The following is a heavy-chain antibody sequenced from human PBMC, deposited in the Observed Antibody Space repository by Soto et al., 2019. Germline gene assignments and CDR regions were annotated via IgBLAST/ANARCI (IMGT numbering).Heavy chain of an antibody. CDR3: AKDPTGTTNFDY. J-gene: IGHJ4*02. CDR2: ISGSGGST. CDR1: GCTFSSYA. D-gene: IGHD1-7*01. Sequence: EVQLLESGGGLVQPGGSLRLSCAASGCTFSSYAMSWVRQAPGKGLEWVSAISGSGGSTYYADSVKGRFTISRDNSKNTLYLQMNSLRAEDTAVYYCAKDPTGTTNFDYWGQGTLVTVSS. V-gene: IGHV3-23*01.